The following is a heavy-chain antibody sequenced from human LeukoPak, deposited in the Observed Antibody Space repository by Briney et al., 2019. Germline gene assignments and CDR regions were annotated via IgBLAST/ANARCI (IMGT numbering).Heavy chain of an antibody. CDR1: GYSFSTYW. V-gene: IGHV5-51*01. CDR2: VYLGDSDT. J-gene: IGHJ4*02. Sequence: GESLKISCKGSGYSFSTYWIGWVRQMPGKGLEWMEIVYLGDSDTRYSPSFQGQVTISADKSISTAYLQWSSLKASDTAMYYCASGDSSGWSEYYFDYWGQGTLVTVSS. D-gene: IGHD6-19*01. CDR3: ASGDSSGWSEYYFDY.